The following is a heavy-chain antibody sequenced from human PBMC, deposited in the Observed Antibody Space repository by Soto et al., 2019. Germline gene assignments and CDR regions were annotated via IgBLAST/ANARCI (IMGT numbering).Heavy chain of an antibody. CDR1: GASITTKS. CDR2: LYYSGTT. D-gene: IGHD6-13*01. V-gene: IGHV4-59*01. Sequence: QVKLQESGPGLVKPSETLSLTCTVSGASITTKSWNWVRQSPGKGLEWICYLYYSGTTNYNPSLKSRVTISIDTSKNQISLNLTSVTAADTAIYYCARGLSWSPYFDLWGQGTRVTVSS. J-gene: IGHJ4*02. CDR3: ARGLSWSPYFDL.